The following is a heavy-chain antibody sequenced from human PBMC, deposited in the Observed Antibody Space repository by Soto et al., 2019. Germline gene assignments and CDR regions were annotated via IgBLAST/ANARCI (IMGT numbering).Heavy chain of an antibody. D-gene: IGHD5-18*01. J-gene: IGHJ5*02. CDR2: ISWDGGST. CDR1: GFTFDDYT. Sequence: EVQLVESGGVVVQPGGSLRLSCAASGFTFDDYTMHWVRQAPGQGLEWVSLISWDGGSTYYADSVKGRFTISRDNSKNSLYLQMNSLRTEDTALYYCAKGDTAMGSCFDPWGQGTLVTVSS. V-gene: IGHV3-43*01. CDR3: AKGDTAMGSCFDP.